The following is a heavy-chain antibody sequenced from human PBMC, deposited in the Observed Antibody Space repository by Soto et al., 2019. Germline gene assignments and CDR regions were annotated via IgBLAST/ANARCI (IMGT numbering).Heavy chain of an antibody. CDR3: ARVDYHGSGSPSGFDY. V-gene: IGHV3-11*06. Sequence: VQLVESGGGLVKSGGSLRVSCAASGFTFSDYYMTWVRQAPGKGLEWIAYISSSSSYANYADSVKGRFTVSRDNAKNSLYLQISSLRAEDTAVYYCARVDYHGSGSPSGFDYWGHGTLVTVSS. CDR2: ISSSSSYA. D-gene: IGHD3-10*01. CDR1: GFTFSDYY. J-gene: IGHJ4*01.